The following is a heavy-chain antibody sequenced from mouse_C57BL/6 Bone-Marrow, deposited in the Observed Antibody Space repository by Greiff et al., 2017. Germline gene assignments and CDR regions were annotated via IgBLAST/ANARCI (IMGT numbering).Heavy chain of an antibody. J-gene: IGHJ3*01. CDR3: ARGHGAY. Sequence: QVQLQQSGAELVRPGASVKLSCTASGYTFTSYTMHWVKQRPGQGLEWIGYINPSSGYTKYNQKFQDKATLTADTSSSTAYLQLSSLTSEDAAVYCCARGHGAYWGQGTLVTVSA. CDR2: INPSSGYT. V-gene: IGHV1-4*01. CDR1: GYTFTSYT.